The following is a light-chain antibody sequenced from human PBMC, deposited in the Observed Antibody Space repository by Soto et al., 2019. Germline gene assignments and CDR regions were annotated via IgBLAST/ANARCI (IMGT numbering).Light chain of an antibody. CDR3: QQYESFPYT. V-gene: IGKV1-5*03. CDR1: QNIDPSS. CDR2: KAS. Sequence: DIQLTQSPSTLSASVGDRVTITCRASQNIDPSSLAWYQQKPGKAPSLLIYKASTLENGVPSRFSGSVSATGFTLTITSLQPDDFATYYCQQYESFPYTFGQGTNLDIK. J-gene: IGKJ2*01.